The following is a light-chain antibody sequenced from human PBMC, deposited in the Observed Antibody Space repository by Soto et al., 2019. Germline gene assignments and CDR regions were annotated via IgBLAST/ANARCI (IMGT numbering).Light chain of an antibody. V-gene: IGKV3-20*01. CDR3: QQYGSSPXT. Sequence: EIVLTQSPGTLSLSPGERATLSCRASQSVSSSYLAWYQQKPGQAPRLLIYGASSRATGIPDRFSGSGSGTDFTLTISRLEPEDFAVYYCQQYGSSPXTFGQGPKVDIK. CDR1: QSVSSSY. CDR2: GAS. J-gene: IGKJ1*01.